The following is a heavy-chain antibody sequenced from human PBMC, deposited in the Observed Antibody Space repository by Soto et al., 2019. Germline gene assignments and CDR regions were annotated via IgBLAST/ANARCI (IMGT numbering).Heavy chain of an antibody. V-gene: IGHV3-23*01. J-gene: IGHJ6*03. D-gene: IGHD2-2*01. Sequence: GGSLRLSCAASGFTFSSYAMSWVRQAPGKGLEWVSAISGSGGSTYYADSVKGRFTISRDNSKNTLYLQMNSLRAEDTAVYYCAKGYYQLPYYYYYMDVWGKGTTVTVSS. CDR1: GFTFSSYA. CDR2: ISGSGGST. CDR3: AKGYYQLPYYYYYMDV.